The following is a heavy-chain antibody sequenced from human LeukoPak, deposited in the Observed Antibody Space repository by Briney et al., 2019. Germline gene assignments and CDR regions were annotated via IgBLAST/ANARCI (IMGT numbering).Heavy chain of an antibody. Sequence: SETLSLTCTVSGGSISTYYWNWIRQPPGKGLEWIGYIYYSGSTNYNPSLKSRVTISVDTSKNQFSLKLSSVTAADTAVYYCARLGSAYCGGDCYSGYFDYWGQGTLVTVSS. CDR2: IYYSGST. D-gene: IGHD2-21*02. CDR3: ARLGSAYCGGDCYSGYFDY. V-gene: IGHV4-59*01. CDR1: GGSISTYY. J-gene: IGHJ4*02.